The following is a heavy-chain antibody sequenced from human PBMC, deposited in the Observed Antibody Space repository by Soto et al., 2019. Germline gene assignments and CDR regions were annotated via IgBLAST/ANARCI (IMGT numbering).Heavy chain of an antibody. CDR3: AKGPPNWGFDY. CDR1: GHTFTSFD. J-gene: IGHJ4*02. V-gene: IGHV1-8*01. D-gene: IGHD7-27*01. Sequence: GASVKVSCKASGHTFTSFDVNWVRQAPGQGLEWMGWMSPNSGDTGYAQKFQGRATMTRDTSISTAYMELSSLISEDTAIYYCAKGPPNWGFDYWGQGTLVTVSS. CDR2: MSPNSGDT.